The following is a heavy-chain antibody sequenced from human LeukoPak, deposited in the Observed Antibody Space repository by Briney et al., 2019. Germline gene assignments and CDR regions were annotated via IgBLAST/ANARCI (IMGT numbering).Heavy chain of an antibody. Sequence: GGSLRLSCAASGFTVNNNYMSWVRQAPGKGLEWVSVIYSGDITYYADSVKGRFTISRDNSKNTLYLQMNSLRAEDTAVYYCARGSGYNYGFPDYWGQGTLVTVSS. D-gene: IGHD5-18*01. J-gene: IGHJ4*02. CDR3: ARGSGYNYGFPDY. CDR1: GFTVNNNY. CDR2: IYSGDIT. V-gene: IGHV3-53*01.